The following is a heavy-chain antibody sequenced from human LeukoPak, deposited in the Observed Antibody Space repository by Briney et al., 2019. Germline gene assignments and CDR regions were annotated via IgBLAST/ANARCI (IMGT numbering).Heavy chain of an antibody. CDR1: GGSFSGYY. J-gene: IGHJ5*02. CDR3: ARGSALLWFGSHNRFDP. CDR2: INHSGST. V-gene: IGHV4-34*01. Sequence: ASETLSLTCAVYGGSFSGYYWSWIRQPPGKGLEWIGEINHSGSTNYNPSLKSRVTISVDTSKNQFSLKLSSVTAADTAVYYCARGSALLWFGSHNRFDPWGQGTLVTVSS. D-gene: IGHD3-10*01.